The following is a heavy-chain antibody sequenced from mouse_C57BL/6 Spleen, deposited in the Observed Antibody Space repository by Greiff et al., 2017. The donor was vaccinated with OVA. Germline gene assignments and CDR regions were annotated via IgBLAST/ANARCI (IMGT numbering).Heavy chain of an antibody. CDR3: ARGEVTTVNWYFDV. V-gene: IGHV1-50*01. D-gene: IGHD1-1*01. J-gene: IGHJ1*03. CDR2: IDPSDSYT. CDR1: GYTFTSYW. Sequence: VQLQQPGAELVKPGASVTLSCKASGYTFTSYWMQWVKQRPGQGLEWIGEIDPSDSYTNSNQKFTGKATLPVDTSSSTAYMQLSSLTSEDSAVYYCARGEVTTVNWYFDVWGTGTTVTVSS.